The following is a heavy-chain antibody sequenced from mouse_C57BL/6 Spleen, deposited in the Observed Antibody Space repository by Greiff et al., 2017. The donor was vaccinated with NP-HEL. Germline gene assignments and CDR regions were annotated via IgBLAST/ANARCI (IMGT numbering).Heavy chain of an antibody. D-gene: IGHD2-3*01. V-gene: IGHV5-17*01. J-gene: IGHJ3*01. CDR2: ISSGSSTI. CDR3: ARRYDGYYPWFAY. Sequence: DVKLQESGGGLVKPGGSLKLSCAASGFTFSDYGMHWVRQAPEKGLEWVAYISSGSSTIYYADTVKGRFTISRDNAKNTLFLQMTSLRSEDTAMYYCARRYDGYYPWFAYWGQGTLVTVSA. CDR1: GFTFSDYG.